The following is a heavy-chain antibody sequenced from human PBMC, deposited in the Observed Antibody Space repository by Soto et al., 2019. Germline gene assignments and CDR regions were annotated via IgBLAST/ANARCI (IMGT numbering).Heavy chain of an antibody. CDR2: ISGGGGGT. CDR1: GFIFSNYA. J-gene: IGHJ4*02. CDR3: AKGSQSDMLTAYIAFAF. D-gene: IGHD3-9*01. Sequence: EVQLLESGGGLVQPGGSLRLSCSASGFIFSNYAMSWIRQAPGKGLVWVSSISGGGGGTHYADSVKGRFTISRDNSKSRLQLQISSLRTKDTAVYYWAKGSQSDMLTAYIAFAFGGQGTLVTVSS. V-gene: IGHV3-23*01.